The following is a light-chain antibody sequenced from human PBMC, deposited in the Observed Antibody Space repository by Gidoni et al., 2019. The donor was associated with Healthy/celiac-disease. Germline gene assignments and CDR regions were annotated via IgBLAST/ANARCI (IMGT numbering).Light chain of an antibody. CDR2: AAS. V-gene: IGKV1-39*01. CDR1: QSISSY. CDR3: QQSYSTPRT. J-gene: IGKJ1*01. Sequence: DIQMTQAPSSLSASVGDRVTITCRASQSISSYLNLYQQKPGKAPKLLIYAASSLQSGVPSRFSGSGSGTDFPLTISSLQPEDFATYYCQQSYSTPRTCGQGTKVEIK.